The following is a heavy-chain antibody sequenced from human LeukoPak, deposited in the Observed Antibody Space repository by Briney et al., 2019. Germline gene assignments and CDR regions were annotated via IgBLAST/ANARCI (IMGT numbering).Heavy chain of an antibody. Sequence: PGGSLRLSCAASGFSLSRYWMGWVRQAAGKGVEWVANIKQDGSEKYYVDSVKGRFTISRDNAKNSLYLQMNSLRAQDTAVYYCARDFNYGHFDYWGQGTLVTVSS. CDR2: IKQDGSEK. CDR3: ARDFNYGHFDY. D-gene: IGHD4-17*01. CDR1: GFSLSRYW. J-gene: IGHJ4*02. V-gene: IGHV3-7*05.